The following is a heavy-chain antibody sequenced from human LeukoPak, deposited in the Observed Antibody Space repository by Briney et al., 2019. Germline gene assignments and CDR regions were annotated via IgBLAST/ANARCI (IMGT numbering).Heavy chain of an antibody. Sequence: ASVKVSCKASGYTFTSNYMHWVRQAPGQGLEWMGVINPSGGRTSYAQKFQGRVTMTRGMSTSTVYMELSSLRSEDTAVYYCARDPKDDSSGYYYFDYWGQGTLVTVSS. J-gene: IGHJ4*02. CDR2: INPSGGRT. CDR3: ARDPKDDSSGYYYFDY. V-gene: IGHV1-46*01. CDR1: GYTFTSNY. D-gene: IGHD3-22*01.